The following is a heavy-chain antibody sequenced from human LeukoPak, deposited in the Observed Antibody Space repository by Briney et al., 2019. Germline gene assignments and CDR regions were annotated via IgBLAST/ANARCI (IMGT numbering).Heavy chain of an antibody. V-gene: IGHV3-30*02. D-gene: IGHD2/OR15-2a*01. Sequence: WIRQAPGKGLEWVTFIRYDGYNKYAESVEGRFTISRDNFKNTVYLQMNSLRPEDTAMYFCAKDDPFRSPDYWGQGILVTVSS. CDR2: IRYDGYNK. CDR3: AKDDPFRSPDY. J-gene: IGHJ4*02.